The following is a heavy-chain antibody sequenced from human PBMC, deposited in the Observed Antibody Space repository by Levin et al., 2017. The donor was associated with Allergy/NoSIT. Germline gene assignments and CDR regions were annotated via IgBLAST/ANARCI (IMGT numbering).Heavy chain of an antibody. CDR3: ARLGRRWGAVPGTGEDNWFDP. CDR1: GYSFTNYW. V-gene: IGHV5-51*01. Sequence: PGESLKISCKGSGYSFTNYWIGWVRQMPGKGLEWMGIMYPGDFDTKYSPSFQGQVTISVDKSISTAYLQWNSLKASDTAMDYCARLGRRWGAVPGTGEDNWFDPWGQGTLVTVSS. CDR2: MYPGDFDT. J-gene: IGHJ5*02. D-gene: IGHD6-19*01.